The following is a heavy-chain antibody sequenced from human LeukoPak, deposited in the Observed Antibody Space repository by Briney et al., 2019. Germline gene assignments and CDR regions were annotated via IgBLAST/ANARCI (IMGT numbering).Heavy chain of an antibody. J-gene: IGHJ4*02. CDR2: IKQDGSEK. D-gene: IGHD3-10*01. V-gene: IGHV3-7*01. CDR1: GFTFSRYW. Sequence: PGGSLRLSCAASGFTFSRYWMSWVRQAPGKGLEWVANIKQDGSEKYYVDSVKGRFTISRDNAKNSLYLQMNSMRAEDTAVYYRAREWFGYFDYWGQGTLVTVSS. CDR3: AREWFGYFDY.